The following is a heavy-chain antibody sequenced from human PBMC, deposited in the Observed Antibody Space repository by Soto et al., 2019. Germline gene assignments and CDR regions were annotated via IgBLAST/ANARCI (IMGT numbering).Heavy chain of an antibody. Sequence: LSLPCTVSGGSISSYYWSWIRQPPGKGLEWIGYIYYSGSTNYNPSLKSRVTISVDTSKNQFSLKLSSVTAADTAVYYCARDKGYCSGGSCYPLNWFDPWGQGTLVTVYS. V-gene: IGHV4-59*01. CDR3: ARDKGYCSGGSCYPLNWFDP. D-gene: IGHD2-15*01. CDR1: GGSISSYY. CDR2: IYYSGST. J-gene: IGHJ5*02.